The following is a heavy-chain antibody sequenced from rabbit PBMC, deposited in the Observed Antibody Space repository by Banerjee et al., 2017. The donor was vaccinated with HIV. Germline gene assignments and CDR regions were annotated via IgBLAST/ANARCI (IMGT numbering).Heavy chain of an antibody. D-gene: IGHD6-1*01. CDR3: ARDYSSNGYSNYAATMGRLDL. CDR1: GFTISSSYY. CDR2: VDAGSSGST. Sequence: QSLEESGGDLVKPGASLTLTCTASGFTISSSYYMCWVRQAPGKGLEWIGCVDAGSSGSTDYASWAKGRFTISKTSSTTVTLQMTSLTAADTATYFCARDYSSNGYSNYAATMGRLDLWGQGTLVTVS. V-gene: IGHV1S40*01. J-gene: IGHJ3*01.